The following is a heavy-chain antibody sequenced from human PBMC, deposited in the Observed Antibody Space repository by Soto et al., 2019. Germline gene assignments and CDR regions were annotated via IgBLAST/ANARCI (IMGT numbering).Heavy chain of an antibody. CDR1: GYTFTSYG. CDR2: ISAYNGNT. Sequence: GASVKVSCKASGYTFTSYGISWVRQAPGQGLEWMGWISAYNGNTNYAQKLQGRVTMTTDTSTSTAYMELRSLRSDDTAVYYCARVIAAAGRGNWLDPCGQGTLVTVS. D-gene: IGHD6-13*01. CDR3: ARVIAAAGRGNWLDP. V-gene: IGHV1-18*04. J-gene: IGHJ5*02.